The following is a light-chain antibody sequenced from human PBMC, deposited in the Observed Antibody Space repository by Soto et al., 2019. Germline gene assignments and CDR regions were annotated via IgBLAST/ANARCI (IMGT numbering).Light chain of an antibody. CDR1: SSDVGGYNY. J-gene: IGLJ3*02. CDR2: EVS. CDR3: NSYAGTNNPVV. Sequence: QSALTQPPSASGSPGQSVTISCTGTSSDVGGYNYVSWYQQHPGKAPKLMIYEVSKRPSGVPDRFSGSKSGNTASLTVSGLQAGDEADYYCNSYAGTNNPVVFGGGTKVTVL. V-gene: IGLV2-8*01.